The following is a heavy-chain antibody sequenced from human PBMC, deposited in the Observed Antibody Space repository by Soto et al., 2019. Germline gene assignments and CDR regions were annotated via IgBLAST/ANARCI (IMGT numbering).Heavy chain of an antibody. CDR1: GGTITSGRSS. J-gene: IGHJ5*02. CDR2: IYHSGST. CDR3: VRESVPSGPNYFDT. Sequence: TLFLTCSVSGGTITSGRSSWNWIRQSPGKGLEWIAYIYHSGSTYYNPSLKSRVTISVDRSENRFSLKLSSVTAADTAVYFCVRESVPSGPNYFDTWGPGTLVTVSS. V-gene: IGHV4-30-2*06. D-gene: IGHD2-2*01.